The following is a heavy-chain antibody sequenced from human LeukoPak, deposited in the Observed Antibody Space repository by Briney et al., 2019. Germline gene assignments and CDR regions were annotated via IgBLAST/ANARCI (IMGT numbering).Heavy chain of an antibody. V-gene: IGHV4-34*01. CDR1: TGSLSGYS. J-gene: IGHJ3*02. D-gene: IGHD7-27*01. CDR2: IHESRRT. Sequence: SETLSLTCTVYTGSLSGYSWSWIRQSPGKGLEWIGEIHESRRTDYNPSLKSRVTISRDTSKNQFSLTLTSVTAADTAVYYCARSQSVWAAPSFDIWGQGIMVTVS. CDR3: ARSQSVWAAPSFDI.